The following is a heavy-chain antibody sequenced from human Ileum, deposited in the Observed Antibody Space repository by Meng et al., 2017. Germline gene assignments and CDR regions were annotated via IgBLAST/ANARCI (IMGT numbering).Heavy chain of an antibody. Sequence: SETLSLTCAVSGYSISSGYYWGWIRQPPGKGLGWIGSIYHSGSTYYNPSLKSRVTISVDTSKNQFSLKLSSVTAADTAVYYCARVNLRGITGTTDYFDYWGQGTLVTVSS. V-gene: IGHV4-38-2*01. D-gene: IGHD1-20*01. J-gene: IGHJ4*02. CDR3: ARVNLRGITGTTDYFDY. CDR1: GYSISSGYY. CDR2: IYHSGST.